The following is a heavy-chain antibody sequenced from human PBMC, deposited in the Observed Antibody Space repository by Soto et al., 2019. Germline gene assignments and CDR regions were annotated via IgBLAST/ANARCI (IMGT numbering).Heavy chain of an antibody. CDR3: ARHVEGLLWCGEFKLGLQGNDWFDP. CDR1: GGSISSYY. Sequence: SETLSLTCTVSGGSISSYYWSWIRQPPGKGLEWIGYIYYSGSTNYNPSLKSRVTISVDTSKNQFSLKLSSVTAADTAVYYCARHVEGLLWCGEFKLGLQGNDWFDPWGQGTLVTVS. D-gene: IGHD3-10*01. J-gene: IGHJ5*02. CDR2: IYYSGST. V-gene: IGHV4-59*08.